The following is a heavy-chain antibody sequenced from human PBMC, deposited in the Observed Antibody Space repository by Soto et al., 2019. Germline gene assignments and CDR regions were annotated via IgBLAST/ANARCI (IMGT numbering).Heavy chain of an antibody. CDR2: ITTTGDT. CDR1: GYILSSYD. V-gene: IGHV3-13*01. D-gene: IGHD2-8*02. CDR3: ARVDPLHYGSYPYWHYYAMDF. Sequence: GGFLRLSCAAAGYILSSYDVHWVRKAAGKGLEWVSVITTTGDTYYAASVKGRFTISRENAENSLYLQMNSLRADDAAVYYCARVDPLHYGSYPYWHYYAMDFWARGTTVTVSS. J-gene: IGHJ6*02.